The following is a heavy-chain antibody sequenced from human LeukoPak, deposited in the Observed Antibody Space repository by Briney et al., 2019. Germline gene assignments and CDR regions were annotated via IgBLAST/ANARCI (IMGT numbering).Heavy chain of an antibody. D-gene: IGHD5-18*01. CDR1: GGSFSGYY. CDR2: INHSGST. J-gene: IGHJ6*03. CDR3: ARGTPLWYYYYYMDV. Sequence: PSETLSLTCAVYGGSFSGYYWSWIRQPPGKGLEWIGEINHSGSTNYNPSLKSRVTISVDTSKNQFSLKLSSVTAADTAVYYCARGTPLWYYYYYMDVWGKGTTVTVSS. V-gene: IGHV4-34*01.